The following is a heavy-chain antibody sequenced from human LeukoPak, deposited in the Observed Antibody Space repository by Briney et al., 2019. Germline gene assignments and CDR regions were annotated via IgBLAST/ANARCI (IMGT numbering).Heavy chain of an antibody. Sequence: ASVKVSCKACGYTFTSYAMNWVRQAPGQWLEWMGWINTNTGNPTYAQGFTGRFVFSLDTSVSTAYLQISSLKAEDTAVYYCARFSHYDILTDYGMDFWGQGTTVTVSS. V-gene: IGHV7-4-1*02. D-gene: IGHD3-9*01. J-gene: IGHJ6*02. CDR3: ARFSHYDILTDYGMDF. CDR2: INTNTGNP. CDR1: GYTFTSYA.